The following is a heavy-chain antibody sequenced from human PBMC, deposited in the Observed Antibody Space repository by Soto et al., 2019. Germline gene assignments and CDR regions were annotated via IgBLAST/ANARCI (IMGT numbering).Heavy chain of an antibody. D-gene: IGHD3-22*01. CDR2: IIPIFGTA. J-gene: IGHJ3*02. Sequence: SVKVSCKASGGTFSSYAISWVRQAPGQGLEWMGGIIPIFGTANYAQKFQGRVTITADESTSTAYMELSSLRSEDTAVYYCARDRYYYDSSGEINDAFDIWGQGTMVTVSS. CDR3: ARDRYYYDSSGEINDAFDI. CDR1: GGTFSSYA. V-gene: IGHV1-69*13.